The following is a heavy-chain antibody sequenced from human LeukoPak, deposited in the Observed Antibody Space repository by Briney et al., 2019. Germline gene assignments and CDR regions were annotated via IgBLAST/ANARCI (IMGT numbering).Heavy chain of an antibody. CDR2: ISSSGSTI. V-gene: IGHV3-48*03. J-gene: IGHJ3*02. CDR1: GFTFSTYE. Sequence: PGGSLSLFCAASGFTFSTYEMNWVRQAPGKGLVWVSYISSSGSTIDYADSVKGRFTISRDNAKNSLYLQMNSLRAEDTAVYYCAKGGGLAHLFNAFDIWGQGTMVTVSS. D-gene: IGHD3-10*01. CDR3: AKGGGLAHLFNAFDI.